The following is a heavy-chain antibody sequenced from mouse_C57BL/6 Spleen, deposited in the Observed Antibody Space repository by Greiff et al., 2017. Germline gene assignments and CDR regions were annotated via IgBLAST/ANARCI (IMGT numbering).Heavy chain of an antibody. CDR3: ARTVVATKDAMDY. CDR2: IYPGDGDT. D-gene: IGHD1-1*01. V-gene: IGHV1-80*01. Sequence: VQLQESGAELVKPGASVKISCKASGYAFSSYWMNWVKQRPGKGLEWIGQIYPGDGDTNYNGKFKGKATLTADKSSSTAYMQLSSLTSEDSAVYFCARTVVATKDAMDYWGQGTSVTVSS. CDR1: GYAFSSYW. J-gene: IGHJ4*01.